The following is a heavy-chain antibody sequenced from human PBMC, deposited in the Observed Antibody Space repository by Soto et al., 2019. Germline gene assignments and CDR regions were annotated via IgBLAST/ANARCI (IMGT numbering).Heavy chain of an antibody. Sequence: QVQLVESGGGMVQPGKSLRLSCAASGFTFNLFAMHWVRQAPGKGLEWVAVASKDAFATYYEGSVEGRFTISRDNSKNPLYLHMNHLRPDDTALYYGARGNMDVWGHGTAVVVSS. CDR2: ASKDAFAT. V-gene: IGHV3-30-3*01. D-gene: IGHD1-1*01. CDR3: ARGNMDV. CDR1: GFTFNLFA. J-gene: IGHJ6*02.